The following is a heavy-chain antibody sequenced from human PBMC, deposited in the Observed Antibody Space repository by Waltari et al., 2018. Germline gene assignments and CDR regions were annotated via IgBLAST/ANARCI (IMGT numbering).Heavy chain of an antibody. D-gene: IGHD3-22*01. CDR1: GFTFSSYW. J-gene: IGHJ4*02. CDR2: INQDGSEK. Sequence: EVQLVESGGDLVQPGGSLRLSCAVSGFTFSSYWMSWVRQAPGKGLEWVANINQDGSEKHYVDSVKGRFTISRDNAKNSLSLQLNSLRTEDTAVYYCARGPYYDSSGYTFVSWGQGTLVTVSS. V-gene: IGHV3-7*01. CDR3: ARGPYYDSSGYTFVS.